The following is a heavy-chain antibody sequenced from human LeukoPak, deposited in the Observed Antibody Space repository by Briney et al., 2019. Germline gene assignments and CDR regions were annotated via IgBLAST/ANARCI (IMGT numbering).Heavy chain of an antibody. CDR2: ISSSSSNI. D-gene: IGHD6-13*01. V-gene: IGHV3-21*01. J-gene: IGHJ4*02. Sequence: KSGGSLRLSCAASGFTFSSYSMNWVRHAPGKGLEGVSSISSSSSNIYYADSVKGRFTISRDNAENSLYLHKNSLRADDTAVYYCARDGYSCSWPPGVDYWGRGTLVSVSS. CDR1: GFTFSSYS. CDR3: ARDGYSCSWPPGVDY.